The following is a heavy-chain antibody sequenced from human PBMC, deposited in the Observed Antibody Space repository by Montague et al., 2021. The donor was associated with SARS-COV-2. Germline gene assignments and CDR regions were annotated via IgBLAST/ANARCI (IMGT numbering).Heavy chain of an antibody. J-gene: IGHJ4*02. CDR3: ARQSGRLWGIAVAGAFDY. Sequence: SETLSLTCTVSGGSISSYYWSWIRQPQGKGLEWIGYICYSGSTNYNPSLKSRVTISVDTSKNQFSLKLSSVTAADTAVYYCARQSGRLWGIAVAGAFDYWGQGTLVTASS. D-gene: IGHD6-19*01. CDR1: GGSISSYY. CDR2: ICYSGST. V-gene: IGHV4-59*08.